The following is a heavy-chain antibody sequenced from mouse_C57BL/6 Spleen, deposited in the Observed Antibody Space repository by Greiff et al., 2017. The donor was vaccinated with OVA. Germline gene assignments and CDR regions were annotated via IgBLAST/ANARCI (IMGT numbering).Heavy chain of an antibody. D-gene: IGHD3-1*01. J-gene: IGHJ3*01. Sequence: VQLQQSGPGLVQPSQSLSITCTVSGFSLTSYGVHWVRQSPGKGLEWLGVIWRGGSTDYNAAFMSRLSITKDNSKSQVFFKMNSLRADDTAIYYCAKKGGLSAGDGFAYWGQGTLVTVSA. CDR3: AKKGGLSAGDGFAY. CDR1: GFSLTSYG. V-gene: IGHV2-5*01. CDR2: IWRGGST.